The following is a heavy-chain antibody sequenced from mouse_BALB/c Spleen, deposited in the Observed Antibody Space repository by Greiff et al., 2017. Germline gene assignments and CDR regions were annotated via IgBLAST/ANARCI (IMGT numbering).Heavy chain of an antibody. CDR3: TRDRDYGAWFAY. J-gene: IGHJ3*01. Sequence: VQLQQSGTVLARPGASVKMSCKASGYTFTSYWMHWVKQRPGQGLEWIGAIYPGNSDTSYNQKFKGKAKLTAVTSTSTAYMELSSLTNEDSAVYYCTRDRDYGAWFAYWGQGTLVTVSA. V-gene: IGHV1-5*01. D-gene: IGHD2-4*01. CDR1: GYTFTSYW. CDR2: IYPGNSDT.